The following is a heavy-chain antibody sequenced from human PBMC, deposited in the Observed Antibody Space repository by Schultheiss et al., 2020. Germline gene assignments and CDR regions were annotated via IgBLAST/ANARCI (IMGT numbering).Heavy chain of an antibody. V-gene: IGHV3-33*08. CDR1: GFSFNTVG. D-gene: IGHD6-13*01. Sequence: GGSLRLSCAASGFSFNTVGMHWVRQAPGKGLEWVAVIRYNGNNKYYADSVKGRFTISRDNSKNTLYLQMNSLRVEDTAVYYCAREIGSTSLDYWGQGTLVNGYS. CDR2: IRYNGNNK. CDR3: AREIGSTSLDY. J-gene: IGHJ4*02.